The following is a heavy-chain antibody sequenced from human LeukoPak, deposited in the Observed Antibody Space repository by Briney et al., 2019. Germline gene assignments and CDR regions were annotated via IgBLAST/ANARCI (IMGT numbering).Heavy chain of an antibody. V-gene: IGHV3-74*03. CDR1: GFTFSSHW. CDR2: INTDVSST. Sequence: PGGSLRLSCAASGFTFSSHWMHWVRQAPGKGLVWVSRINTDVSSTTYADSVKGRFTISRDNGKNTLYLQMNSLRADDTAVYYCARGGSWSWDNWGQGTLVTVSS. D-gene: IGHD2-8*02. J-gene: IGHJ4*02. CDR3: ARGGSWSWDN.